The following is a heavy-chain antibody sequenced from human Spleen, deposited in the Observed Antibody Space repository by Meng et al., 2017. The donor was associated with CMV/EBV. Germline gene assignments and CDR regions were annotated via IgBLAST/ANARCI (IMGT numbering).Heavy chain of an antibody. J-gene: IGHJ6*02. CDR2: IYYSGST. Sequence: SETLSLTCTVSGGSVSSLSYYWTWIRQPPGRGLEWIGYIYYSGSTSYNPSLKSRVTISADTSKNQFSLKLSSVTAADTAVYYCARDLQYQLSDYYYGLDVWGQGTTVTVSS. D-gene: IGHD2-2*01. CDR1: GGSVSSLSYY. CDR3: ARDLQYQLSDYYYGLDV. V-gene: IGHV4-61*01.